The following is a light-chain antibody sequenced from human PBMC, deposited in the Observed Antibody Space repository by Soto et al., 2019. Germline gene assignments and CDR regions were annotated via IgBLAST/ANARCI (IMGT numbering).Light chain of an antibody. Sequence: QSALTQSPSASASLGASVKLTCTLDSDHSSYAIAWHQQRPEKGPRYLMKLDSDGSHNNGDGIPDRFSGSSSGTERYLTISSLQSEDEADYYCQTWGSGIHVFGGGTQLTVL. CDR3: QTWGSGIHV. J-gene: IGLJ2*01. CDR2: LDSDGSH. V-gene: IGLV4-69*01. CDR1: SDHSSYA.